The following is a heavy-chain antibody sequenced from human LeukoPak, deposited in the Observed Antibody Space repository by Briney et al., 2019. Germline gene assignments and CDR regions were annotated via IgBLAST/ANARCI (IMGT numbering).Heavy chain of an antibody. J-gene: IGHJ5*02. V-gene: IGHV4-59*01. D-gene: IGHD1-7*01. CDR3: AREVGPYNWNYWFDP. CDR2: IYYSGST. Sequence: SETLSLTCTVSGGSISSYYWSWIRQPPGKGLEWIGYIYYSGSTNYNSSLKSRVTISVDTSKNQFSLKLSSVTAADTAVYYCAREVGPYNWNYWFDPWGQGTLVTVSS. CDR1: GGSISSYY.